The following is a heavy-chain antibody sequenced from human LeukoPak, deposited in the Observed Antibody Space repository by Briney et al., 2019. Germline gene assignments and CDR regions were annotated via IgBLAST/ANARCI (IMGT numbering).Heavy chain of an antibody. V-gene: IGHV3-11*01. D-gene: IGHD6-13*01. CDR3: ARDSPPPGYDY. CDR1: GFTFSDYY. Sequence: GRSLRLSCAASGFTFSDYYMSWIRQAPGKGLEWVSYISSSGSTIYYADSVKGRFTISRDNAKNSVYLQMNSLRAEDTAVYYCARDSPPPGYDYWGQGTLVTVSS. CDR2: ISSSGSTI. J-gene: IGHJ4*02.